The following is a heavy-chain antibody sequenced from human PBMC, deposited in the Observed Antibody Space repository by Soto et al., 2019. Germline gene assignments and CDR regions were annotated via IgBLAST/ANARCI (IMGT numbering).Heavy chain of an antibody. CDR3: ARSGGYDYVWGSYRAPMAFDI. D-gene: IGHD3-16*02. Sequence: EVQLVESGGGFIQPGGSLRLSCAASGFTFSSYEMNWVRQAPGKGLEWVSYISSSGSTIYYADSVKGRFTISRDNAKNSLYLQMNSLRAEDTAVYYCARSGGYDYVWGSYRAPMAFDIWGQGTMVTVSS. J-gene: IGHJ3*02. CDR2: ISSSGSTI. CDR1: GFTFSSYE. V-gene: IGHV3-48*03.